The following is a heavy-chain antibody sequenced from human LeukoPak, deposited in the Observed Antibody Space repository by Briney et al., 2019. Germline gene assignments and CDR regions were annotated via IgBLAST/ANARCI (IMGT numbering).Heavy chain of an antibody. CDR1: GFTFSSYA. Sequence: GGSLRLSCAASGFTFSSYAMHWVRQAPGKGLEWVAVISYDGSNKYYADSVKGRFTISRDNSKNTLYLQMNSLRAEDTAVYYCAKDHIVGATRGDYFDYWGQGTLVTVSS. D-gene: IGHD1-26*01. V-gene: IGHV3-30*04. CDR2: ISYDGSNK. J-gene: IGHJ4*02. CDR3: AKDHIVGATRGDYFDY.